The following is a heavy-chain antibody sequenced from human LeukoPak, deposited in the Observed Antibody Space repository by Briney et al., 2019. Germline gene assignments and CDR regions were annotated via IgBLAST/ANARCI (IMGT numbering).Heavy chain of an antibody. CDR1: GFTFSSYA. Sequence: GGSLRLSCAASGFTFSSYAMSWVRQAPGKGLEWVSAISGSGGGTYYADSVKGRFTISRDNSKNTLYLQMNSLRAEDTAVYYCAKDSCSCTSCYWDYWGQGTLVTVSS. J-gene: IGHJ4*02. D-gene: IGHD2-2*01. V-gene: IGHV3-23*01. CDR3: AKDSCSCTSCYWDY. CDR2: ISGSGGGT.